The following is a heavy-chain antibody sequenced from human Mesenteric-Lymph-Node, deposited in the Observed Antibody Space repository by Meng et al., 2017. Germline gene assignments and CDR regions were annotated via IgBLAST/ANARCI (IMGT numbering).Heavy chain of an antibody. D-gene: IGHD6-13*01. Sequence: SLKISCAASGFTFDDYAMHWVRQAPGKGLEWVSGISWNSGSIGYADSVKGRFTISRDNAKKSLYLQMNSLRAEDMALYYCAKGESSSFGDAFEIWGQGTKVTVSS. CDR3: AKGESSSFGDAFEI. J-gene: IGHJ3*02. V-gene: IGHV3-9*03. CDR2: ISWNSGSI. CDR1: GFTFDDYA.